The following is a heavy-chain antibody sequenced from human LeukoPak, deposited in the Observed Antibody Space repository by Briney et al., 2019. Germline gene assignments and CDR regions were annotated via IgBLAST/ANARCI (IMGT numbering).Heavy chain of an antibody. CDR2: IYHSGST. J-gene: IGHJ5*02. V-gene: IGHV4-38-2*02. CDR3: ARTRLRLRWFDP. D-gene: IGHD5-12*01. Sequence: PSETLSLTCTVSGYSISSGYYWGWIRQPPGKGLEWIGSIYHSGSTYYNPSLKSRVTISVDTSKNQFSLKLSSVTAADTAVYYCARTRLRLRWFDPWGQGTLVTVSS. CDR1: GYSISSGYY.